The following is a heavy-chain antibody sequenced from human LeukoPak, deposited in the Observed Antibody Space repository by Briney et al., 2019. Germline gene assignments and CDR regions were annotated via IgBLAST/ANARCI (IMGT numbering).Heavy chain of an antibody. J-gene: IGHJ2*01. CDR3: ARGRELLGWYFDL. V-gene: IGHV3-11*05. CDR2: ISGSSTFT. CDR1: GFTFSDSY. Sequence: GGSLRLSCAASGFTFSDSYMSWIRQAPGKGLEWVSYISGSSTFTNFADSVRGRFTISRDNAKNSLYLQMNGLRAEATAVYYCARGRELLGWYFDLWGRGTLVTVSS. D-gene: IGHD1-7*01.